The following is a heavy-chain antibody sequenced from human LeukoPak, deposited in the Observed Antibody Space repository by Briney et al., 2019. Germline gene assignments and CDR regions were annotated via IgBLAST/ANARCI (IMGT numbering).Heavy chain of an antibody. CDR1: GFTFSSYW. CDR2: IKHDGAEK. J-gene: IGHJ4*02. V-gene: IGHV3-7*01. Sequence: GGSLRLSCAASGFTFSSYWMGWVRQAPGKGLEGVASIKHDGAEKHYVDSVTGRFTISRDNAENSLYLQMNSLRVEDTAVYYCASGSSGRYFLYFEYWGQGALLTVSS. D-gene: IGHD6-19*01. CDR3: ASGSSGRYFLYFEY.